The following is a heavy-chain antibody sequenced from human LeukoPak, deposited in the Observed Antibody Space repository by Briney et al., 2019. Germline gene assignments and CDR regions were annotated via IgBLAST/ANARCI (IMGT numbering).Heavy chain of an antibody. V-gene: IGHV1-2*02. D-gene: IGHD6-13*01. CDR3: ARGIAAAGTPPGYYYYYYMDV. CDR2: INPNSGGT. CDR1: GYTFTDYY. J-gene: IGHJ6*03. Sequence: ASVKVSCKASGYTFTDYYMHWVRQAPGQGLEWMGWINPNSGGTNYAQKFQGRVTMTRDTSISTAYMELSRLRSDDTAVYYCARGIAAAGTPPGYYYYYYMDVWGKGTTVTISS.